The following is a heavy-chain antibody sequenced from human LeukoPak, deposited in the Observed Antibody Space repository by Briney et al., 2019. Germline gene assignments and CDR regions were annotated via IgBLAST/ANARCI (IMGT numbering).Heavy chain of an antibody. J-gene: IGHJ5*02. CDR1: GGSISSGDYY. CDR2: IYYSGST. D-gene: IGHD3-22*01. V-gene: IGHV4-30-4*01. Sequence: SETLSLTCTVSGGSISSGDYYWSWIRQPPGKGLEWIGYIYYSGSTYYNPSLKSRVTISVDTSKNQFSLKLSSVTAADTAVYYCARGPDYYDSSGYYPTNWSDPWGQGTLVTVSS. CDR3: ARGPDYYDSSGYYPTNWSDP.